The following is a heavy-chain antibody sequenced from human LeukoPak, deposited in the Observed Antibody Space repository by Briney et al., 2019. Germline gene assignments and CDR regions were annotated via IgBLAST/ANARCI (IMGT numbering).Heavy chain of an antibody. D-gene: IGHD6-19*01. CDR2: IYYSGST. V-gene: IGHV4-39*02. CDR3: ARETSITVDGTNRDAFDI. Sequence: SETLSLTCTVSGGSISSSSYYWGWIRQPPGKGLEGSGSIYYSGSTYYNPSLKSRVTISAETSKNQLSLKLSSVTAADTAVYYCARETSITVDGTNRDAFDIWGQGTWVTVSS. CDR1: GGSISSSSYY. J-gene: IGHJ3*02.